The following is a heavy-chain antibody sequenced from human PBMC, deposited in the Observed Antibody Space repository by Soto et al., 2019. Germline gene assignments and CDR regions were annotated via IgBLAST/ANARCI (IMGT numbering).Heavy chain of an antibody. CDR3: AKDIGPGSGYFDWLLWGYGGNSGPGFDY. V-gene: IGHV3-9*01. D-gene: IGHD3-9*01. J-gene: IGHJ4*02. CDR2: ISWNRGSI. CDR1: GFTFDDYA. Sequence: GGSLRLSCAASGFTFDDYAMHWVRQAPGKGLEWVAGISWNRGSIGYADSVKGRFTISRDNAKNSLYLQMNSLRAEDTALYYCAKDIGPGSGYFDWLLWGYGGNSGPGFDYWGQGTLVTVSS.